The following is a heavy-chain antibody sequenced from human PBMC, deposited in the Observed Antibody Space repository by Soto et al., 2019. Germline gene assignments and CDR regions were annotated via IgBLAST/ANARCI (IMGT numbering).Heavy chain of an antibody. CDR1: GVSISGGVHS. CDR2: IFDSGST. Sequence: QVQLQESGPGLVKPSETLSITCTVSGVSISGGVHSWSWIRQPPGKGLEWSGHIFDSGSTYYNPSIKSRRTISVDTSKNQVSLRLSSVTAADTDVYYCARYIMPLTNDWDFDLWGRGTLVTVSS. D-gene: IGHD2-8*01. CDR3: ARYIMPLTNDWDFDL. J-gene: IGHJ2*01. V-gene: IGHV4-30-4*01.